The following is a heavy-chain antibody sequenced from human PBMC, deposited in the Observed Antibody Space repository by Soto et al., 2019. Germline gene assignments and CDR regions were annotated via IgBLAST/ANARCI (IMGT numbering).Heavy chain of an antibody. V-gene: IGHV3-73*01. J-gene: IGHJ1*01. CDR1: DFTFGDSA. CDR3: AYDLHYALDI. CDR2: IRGKSRNYAS. D-gene: IGHD1-1*01. Sequence: EVQLVESGGGLVQPGGSLQLSCAASDFTFGDSAVHWIRQASGNGLEWVGRIRGKSRNYASGYAASVKGRFTISRDDSRNTAYLPMNSLKTEDTAVHYSAYDLHYALDIWGQGTLVTVSS.